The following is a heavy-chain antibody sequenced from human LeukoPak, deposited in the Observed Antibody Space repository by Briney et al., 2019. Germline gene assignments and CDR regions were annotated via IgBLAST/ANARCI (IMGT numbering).Heavy chain of an antibody. CDR3: ARARSNWDYYFDY. CDR1: GGSISSYY. D-gene: IGHD1-7*01. Sequence: PSETLSLTRTVSGGSISSYYWSWIRQPPGKGLEWIGYIYYSGSTNYNPSLKSRVTISVDTSKNQFSLKLSSVTAADTAVYYCARARSNWDYYFDYWGQGTLVTVA. J-gene: IGHJ4*02. V-gene: IGHV4-59*01. CDR2: IYYSGST.